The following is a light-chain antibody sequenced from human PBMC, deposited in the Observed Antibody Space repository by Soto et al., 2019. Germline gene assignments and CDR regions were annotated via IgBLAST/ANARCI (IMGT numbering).Light chain of an antibody. CDR2: KAS. J-gene: IGKJ2*01. V-gene: IGKV1-5*03. CDR3: QQYNSFSYT. CDR1: QYISTW. Sequence: DIQMTQSPSSLSASVGDRVTITCRASQYISTWLAWYQQKPGKAPKLLIYKASGLEGGVPSRFSGSGSETEFTLTISSLQPDDSATYYCQQYNSFSYTFGLGTTLEIK.